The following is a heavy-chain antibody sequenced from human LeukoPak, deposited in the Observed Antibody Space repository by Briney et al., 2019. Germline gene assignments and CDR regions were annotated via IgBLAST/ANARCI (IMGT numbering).Heavy chain of an antibody. CDR1: GFIFDDYT. CDR2: ISWDGGST. V-gene: IGHV3-43*01. J-gene: IGHJ4*02. Sequence: GGSLRLSCAASGFIFDDYTMHWVRQAPGKGLEWVSLISWDGGSTYYADSVKGRFTISRDNSKNSLSLQMNSLRAEDTALYYCAKDGKNYFDYWGQGTLVTVSS. CDR3: AKDGKNYFDY.